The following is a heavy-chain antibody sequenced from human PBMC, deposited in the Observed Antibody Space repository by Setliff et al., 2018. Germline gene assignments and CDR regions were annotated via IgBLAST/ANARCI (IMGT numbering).Heavy chain of an antibody. CDR1: GGSISGYY. CDR2: MYGNS. V-gene: IGHV4-4*07. CDR3: ARDRATMVRGVISYFYYYMDV. Sequence: SETLSLTCTVSGGSISGYYWTWIRQPAGKGLEWIGRMYGNSNYNPSLKSRVTMSIDTSKNKFSLKLSSVTAANTAVYYCARDRATMVRGVISYFYYYMDVWG. J-gene: IGHJ6*03. D-gene: IGHD3-10*01.